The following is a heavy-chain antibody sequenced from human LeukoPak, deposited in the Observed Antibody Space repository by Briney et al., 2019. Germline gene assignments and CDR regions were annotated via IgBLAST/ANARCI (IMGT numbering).Heavy chain of an antibody. Sequence: SVKVSCKASGGTFSSYAISWVRQAPGQGLEWMGGIIPIFGTANYAQKFQGGVTITTDESTSTAYMELSSLRSEDTAVYYCARALGYCSGGSCYSSWFDPWGQGTLVTVSS. J-gene: IGHJ5*02. CDR3: ARALGYCSGGSCYSSWFDP. D-gene: IGHD2-15*01. CDR2: IIPIFGTA. CDR1: GGTFSSYA. V-gene: IGHV1-69*05.